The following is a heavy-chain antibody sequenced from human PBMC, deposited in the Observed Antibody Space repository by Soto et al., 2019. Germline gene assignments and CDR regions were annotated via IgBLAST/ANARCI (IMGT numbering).Heavy chain of an antibody. Sequence: PGGSLRLSCAASGFTFSSYSMNWVRQAPGKGLEWVSSISSSSSYIYYADSVKGRFTISRDNAKNSLYLQMNSLRAEDTAVYYCARDKDYDILTGSAPVGYWGQGTLVTVSS. CDR2: ISSSSSYI. J-gene: IGHJ4*02. CDR3: ARDKDYDILTGSAPVGY. D-gene: IGHD3-9*01. CDR1: GFTFSSYS. V-gene: IGHV3-21*01.